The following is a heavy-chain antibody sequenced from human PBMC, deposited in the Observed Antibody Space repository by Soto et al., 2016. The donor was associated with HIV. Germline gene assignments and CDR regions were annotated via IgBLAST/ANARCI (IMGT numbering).Heavy chain of an antibody. CDR1: GYTFTSYY. V-gene: IGHV1-46*01. J-gene: IGHJ4*02. CDR2: INPSGGST. Sequence: QVQLVQSGAEVKKPGASVKVSCKASGYTFTSYYIHWVRQAPGQGLEWTGIINPSGGSTSYAQKFQGRVTMTRDTSTSTVYMELSSLRSEDTAVYYCARSPYGDYLDYWGQGTLVTVSS. D-gene: IGHD4-17*01. CDR3: ARSPYGDYLDY.